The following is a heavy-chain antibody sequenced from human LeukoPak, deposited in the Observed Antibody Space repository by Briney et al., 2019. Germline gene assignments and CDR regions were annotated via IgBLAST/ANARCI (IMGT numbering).Heavy chain of an antibody. D-gene: IGHD2-2*02. V-gene: IGHV4-39*07. CDR3: ARDLYGEDY. CDR2: IYYSGST. Sequence: SETLSLTCTVSGGSISSSRYYWGWIRQPPGKGLEWIGSIYYSGSTYYNPSLKSRVTISVDTSKNQSSLKLSSVTAADTAVYYCARDLYGEDYWGQGTLVTVSS. CDR1: GGSISSSRYY. J-gene: IGHJ4*02.